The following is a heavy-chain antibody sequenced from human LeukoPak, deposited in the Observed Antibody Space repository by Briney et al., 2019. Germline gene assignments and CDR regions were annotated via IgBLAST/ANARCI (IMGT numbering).Heavy chain of an antibody. J-gene: IGHJ3*02. Sequence: GGSLRLSCAASGFTFSDYYMSWIRQAQGKGLEWVSYITSSGSTIYYADSMKGRFTISRDNAKYSLFLQLDSLRAEDTALYYCARIGRPAAFDIWGQGTLVIVSS. CDR2: ITSSGSTI. D-gene: IGHD6-6*01. V-gene: IGHV3-11*01. CDR3: ARIGRPAAFDI. CDR1: GFTFSDYY.